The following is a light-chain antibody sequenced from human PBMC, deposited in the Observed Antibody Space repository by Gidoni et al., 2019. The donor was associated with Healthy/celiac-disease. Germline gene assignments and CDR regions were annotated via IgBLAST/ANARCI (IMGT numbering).Light chain of an antibody. CDR3: QQYGSSPGT. Sequence: ELVLTQSPGTLSLSPGERATLSCRASQSVSSSYLAWYQQKPGQAPRLLIYGASSRATGIPDRFSGSGSGTDFTLTISRLEPEDCAVYYCQQYGSSPGTFGQXTKVEIK. CDR1: QSVSSSY. V-gene: IGKV3-20*01. J-gene: IGKJ1*01. CDR2: GAS.